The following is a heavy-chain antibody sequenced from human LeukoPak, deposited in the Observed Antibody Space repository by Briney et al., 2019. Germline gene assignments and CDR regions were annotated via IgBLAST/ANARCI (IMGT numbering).Heavy chain of an antibody. CDR2: IYNSGST. Sequence: SETLSLTCTVSDGSISIYYWSWIRQPPGKGLEWIGYIYNSGSTYYNPSLKSRVTISVDTSKNQFSLKLSSVTAADTAVYYCARDSGGPTVTPFYYYYYGMDVWGQGTTVTVSS. CDR1: DGSISIYY. D-gene: IGHD4-17*01. CDR3: ARDSGGPTVTPFYYYYYGMDV. V-gene: IGHV4-59*12. J-gene: IGHJ6*02.